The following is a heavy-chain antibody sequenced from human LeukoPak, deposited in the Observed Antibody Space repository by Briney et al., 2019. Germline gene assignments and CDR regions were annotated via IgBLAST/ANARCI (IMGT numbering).Heavy chain of an antibody. V-gene: IGHV3-53*01. Sequence: GGSLRLSCAASGFTVSSNYMSWVRQAPGKGLEWVSVIYSGGITYYADSVKGRFTISRDNAKKSLYLQMNSLRAEDTALYYCARRDYYGSGSPDFWGQGTLVTVSS. CDR2: IYSGGIT. D-gene: IGHD3-10*01. CDR1: GFTVSSNY. J-gene: IGHJ4*02. CDR3: ARRDYYGSGSPDF.